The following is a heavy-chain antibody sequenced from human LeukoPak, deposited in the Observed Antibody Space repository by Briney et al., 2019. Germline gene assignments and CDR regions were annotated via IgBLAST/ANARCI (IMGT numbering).Heavy chain of an antibody. V-gene: IGHV4-59*01. Sequence: PSETLSLTCTVSGVSISSYYWSWIRQPPGKGLEWIGYLYYSGTTNYNPSFKSRVTMSVDTSKNQFSLKLSSVTAADTAVYYCARDGPHSGSSIYFDSWGQGTLVTVST. J-gene: IGHJ4*02. CDR1: GVSISSYY. CDR3: ARDGPHSGSSIYFDS. D-gene: IGHD1-26*01. CDR2: LYYSGTT.